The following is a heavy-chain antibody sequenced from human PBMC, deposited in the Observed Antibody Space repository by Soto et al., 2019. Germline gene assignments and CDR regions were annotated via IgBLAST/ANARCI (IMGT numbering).Heavy chain of an antibody. Sequence: SETLSLTCTVSGGSISSSSYYWGWIRQPPGKGLEWIGSIYYSGSTYYNPSLKSRVAISVDTSKNQFSLKLSSVTAADTAVYYCARCRITMVRDRDWFDPWGQGTLVTV. CDR2: IYYSGST. CDR1: GGSISSSSYY. J-gene: IGHJ5*02. D-gene: IGHD3-10*01. CDR3: ARCRITMVRDRDWFDP. V-gene: IGHV4-39*01.